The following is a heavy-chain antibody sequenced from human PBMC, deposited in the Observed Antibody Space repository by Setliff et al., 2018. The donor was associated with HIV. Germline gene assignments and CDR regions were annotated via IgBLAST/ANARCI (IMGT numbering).Heavy chain of an antibody. CDR2: MNTDGSST. V-gene: IGHV3-74*01. Sequence: GGSLRLSCAASGFTFSSYWMHWVRQAPGKGLVWVFGMNTDGSSTRYADSVKGRFTISRDNAKNMLYLQMNSLSADDTAVYYCVKDGDYRNGDYDAFDIWGQGTMVTVSS. CDR3: VKDGDYRNGDYDAFDI. D-gene: IGHD4-17*01. CDR1: GFTFSSYW. J-gene: IGHJ3*02.